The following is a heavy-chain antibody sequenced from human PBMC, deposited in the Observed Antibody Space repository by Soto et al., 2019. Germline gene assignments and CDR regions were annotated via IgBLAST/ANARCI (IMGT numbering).Heavy chain of an antibody. V-gene: IGHV1-18*01. Sequence: EASVKVSCKASGYTFTSYGISWVRQAPGQGLEWMGWISAYNGNTNYAQKLQGRVTMTTDTSTSTAYMELRSLRSDDTAVYYCARDYYYDSSGYHGPVDYWGQGTLVTVS. CDR1: GYTFTSYG. D-gene: IGHD3-22*01. J-gene: IGHJ4*02. CDR2: ISAYNGNT. CDR3: ARDYYYDSSGYHGPVDY.